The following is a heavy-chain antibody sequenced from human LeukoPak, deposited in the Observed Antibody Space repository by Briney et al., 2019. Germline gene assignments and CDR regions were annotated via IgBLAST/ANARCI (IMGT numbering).Heavy chain of an antibody. Sequence: GGSLRLSCAASGFTFSSYWMNWVRQAPGKGLEWVANIKQDGSEKYYVDSVKGRFTSSRDNAKNSLYLQMNSLRAEDTAVYYCARDTAMVTGPYYYYYYMDVWGKGTTVTVSS. J-gene: IGHJ6*03. CDR1: GFTFSSYW. CDR2: IKQDGSEK. CDR3: ARDTAMVTGPYYYYYYMDV. V-gene: IGHV3-7*01. D-gene: IGHD5-18*01.